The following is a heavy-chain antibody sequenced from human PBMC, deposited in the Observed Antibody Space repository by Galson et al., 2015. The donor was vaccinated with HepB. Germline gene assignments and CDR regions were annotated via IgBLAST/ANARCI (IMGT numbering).Heavy chain of an antibody. Sequence: SLRLSCAASGLTFSSYGMHWVRQAPGKGLEWVAVISYDGSNKYYADSVKGRFTISRDNSKNTLYLQMNSLRAEDTAVYYCAKGGRLTTVYFDYWGQGTLVTVSS. CDR2: ISYDGSNK. CDR1: GLTFSSYG. D-gene: IGHD4-17*01. CDR3: AKGGRLTTVYFDY. V-gene: IGHV3-30*18. J-gene: IGHJ4*02.